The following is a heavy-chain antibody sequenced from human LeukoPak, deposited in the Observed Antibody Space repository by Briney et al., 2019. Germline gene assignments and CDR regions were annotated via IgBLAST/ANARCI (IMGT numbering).Heavy chain of an antibody. V-gene: IGHV3-53*01. J-gene: IGHJ4*02. Sequence: GGSLRLSCAASGFTVSSNYMSWVRQAPGKGLEWVSVIYSGGSTYYADSVKGRFTISRDNSKNTLYLHMNSLRAEDTAVYYCARESRDGYNFDYWGQGTLVTVSS. CDR2: IYSGGST. CDR1: GFTVSSNY. CDR3: ARESRDGYNFDY. D-gene: IGHD5-24*01.